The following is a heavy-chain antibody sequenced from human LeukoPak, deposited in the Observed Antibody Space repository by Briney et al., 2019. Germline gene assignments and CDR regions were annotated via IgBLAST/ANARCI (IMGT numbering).Heavy chain of an antibody. D-gene: IGHD1-14*01. Sequence: SETLSLTCTVSGGSISSGSYYWSWIRQPAGKGLEWLGRIYTSGSTNYNPSLKSRVTISVDTSKNQFSLKLNSVTAADTAVYYCARGVSGILDAFDIWGQGTMVTVSS. V-gene: IGHV4-61*02. CDR3: ARGVSGILDAFDI. CDR1: GGSISSGSYY. J-gene: IGHJ3*02. CDR2: IYTSGST.